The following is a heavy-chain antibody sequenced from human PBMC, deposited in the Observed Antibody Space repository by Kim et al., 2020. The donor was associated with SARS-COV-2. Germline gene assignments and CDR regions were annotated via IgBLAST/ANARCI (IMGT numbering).Heavy chain of an antibody. CDR3: VAEDYNYVFEI. CDR1: GFRFTSYT. D-gene: IGHD4-4*01. J-gene: IGHJ3*02. CDR2: VSYDETNR. Sequence: GSLRLSCAASGFRFTSYTMHWVRQAPGKALEWVALVSYDETNRDYAGSVKGRFTVSRDNSKNTLFLHMNSLRPDDTSTYYCVAEDYNYVFEIWGQGTMVSVSS. V-gene: IGHV3-30-3*01.